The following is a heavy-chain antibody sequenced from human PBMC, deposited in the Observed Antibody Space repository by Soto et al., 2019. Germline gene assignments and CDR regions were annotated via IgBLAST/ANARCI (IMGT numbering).Heavy chain of an antibody. J-gene: IGHJ4*02. CDR2: INPNSGGT. CDR1: GYTFTGYY. CDR3: ARDLWGAAAGIAHFDY. D-gene: IGHD6-13*01. V-gene: IGHV1-2*04. Sequence: ASVKVSCKASGYTFTGYYMHWVRQAPGQGLEWMGWINPNSGGTNYAQKFQGWVTMTRDTSISTAYMELSRLRSDDTAVYYCARDLWGAAAGIAHFDYWGQGTLVTV.